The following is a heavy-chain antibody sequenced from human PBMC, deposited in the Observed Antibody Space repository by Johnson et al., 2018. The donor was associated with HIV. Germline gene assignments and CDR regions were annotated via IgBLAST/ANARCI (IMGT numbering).Heavy chain of an antibody. CDR3: ARLGAITANGVGALEI. V-gene: IGHV3-66*02. D-gene: IGHD3-10*01. CDR2: IYDGGST. CDR1: GFTFDNHG. Sequence: VQLVESGGGVVRPGGSLRLSCTASGFTFDNHGMSWVRQVPGKGLEWVSVIYDGGSTYYADSVKGRFTISRDNAKNTLSLQMNRLGIEDTAVYSGARLGAITANGVGALEIWGRGTMVTVSS. J-gene: IGHJ3*02.